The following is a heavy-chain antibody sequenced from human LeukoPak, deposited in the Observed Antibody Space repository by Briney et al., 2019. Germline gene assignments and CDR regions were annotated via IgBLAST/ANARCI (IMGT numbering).Heavy chain of an antibody. CDR1: GYTFSIYG. Sequence: ASVKVSCKASGYTFSIYGISWVRQAPGQGLEWMGWISAYNGNTYYAQNLQGRVTLTTDTSTSTAYMELRSLRSDDTAVYYCARDHGYCSGGSCYSTYWGQGTLVTVSS. V-gene: IGHV1-18*01. J-gene: IGHJ4*02. D-gene: IGHD2-15*01. CDR2: ISAYNGNT. CDR3: ARDHGYCSGGSCYSTY.